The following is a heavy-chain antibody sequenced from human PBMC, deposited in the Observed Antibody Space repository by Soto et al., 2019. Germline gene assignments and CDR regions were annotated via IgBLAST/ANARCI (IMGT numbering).Heavy chain of an antibody. CDR1: GYTFTTYS. CDR3: ARRYGDPRSSAGFDS. CDR2: INPYNGKT. V-gene: IGHV1-18*01. J-gene: IGHJ4*02. D-gene: IGHD2-21*02. Sequence: QVQLVQSGGEVKEPGASVKVSCKASGYTFTTYSVIWVRQAPGQGLEWVGWINPYNGKTNQAQKVQGRVTMSTDPSTRTAYMEVGSLRSDDTAVYYCARRYGDPRSSAGFDSWGQGTLVTVSS.